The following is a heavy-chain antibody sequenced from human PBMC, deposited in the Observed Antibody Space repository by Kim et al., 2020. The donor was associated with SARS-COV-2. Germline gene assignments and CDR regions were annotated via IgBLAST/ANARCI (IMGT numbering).Heavy chain of an antibody. D-gene: IGHD2-15*01. Sequence: SETLSLTCTVSGDSISNNYWSWIRQPAGKGLEWIGRIYNSGSTNYNPSLKSRVTMSVDTSKNQFSLKLTSIIAADTAVYYFARRETGGNYFDYWGQGTLV. V-gene: IGHV4-4*07. CDR1: GDSISNNY. CDR3: ARRETGGNYFDY. J-gene: IGHJ4*02. CDR2: IYNSGST.